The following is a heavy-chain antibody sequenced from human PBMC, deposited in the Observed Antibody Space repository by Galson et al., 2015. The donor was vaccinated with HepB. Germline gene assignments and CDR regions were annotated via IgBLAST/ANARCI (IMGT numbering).Heavy chain of an antibody. CDR1: GFTFSSYG. J-gene: IGHJ1*01. CDR3: AKDEYYYDSSGYRTGAEYFQH. V-gene: IGHV3-30*02. D-gene: IGHD3-22*01. Sequence: SLRLSCAASGFTFSSYGMHWVRQAPGKGLEWVAFIRYDGSNKYYADSVKGRFTISRDNSKNTLYLQMNSLRAEDTAVYYCAKDEYYYDSSGYRTGAEYFQHWGQGTLVTVSS. CDR2: IRYDGSNK.